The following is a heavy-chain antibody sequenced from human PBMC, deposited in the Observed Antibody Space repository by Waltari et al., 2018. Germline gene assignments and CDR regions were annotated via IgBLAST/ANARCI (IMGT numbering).Heavy chain of an antibody. Sequence: QVQLQQWGAGLLKPSETLSLTCAVYGGSFSGYYWSWIRQPPGKGLEWIGEINHSGSTNYNPSLKSRVTISVDTSKNQFSLKLSSVTAADTAVYYCARARCGSGGSCYPNYYYYMDVWGKGTTVTVSS. D-gene: IGHD2-15*01. CDR3: ARARCGSGGSCYPNYYYYMDV. V-gene: IGHV4-34*01. J-gene: IGHJ6*03. CDR2: INHSGST. CDR1: GGSFSGYY.